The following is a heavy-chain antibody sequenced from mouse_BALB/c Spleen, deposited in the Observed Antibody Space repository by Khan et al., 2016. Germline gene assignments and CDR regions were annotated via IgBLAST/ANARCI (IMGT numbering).Heavy chain of an antibody. J-gene: IGHJ2*01. CDR2: ISSGGST. CDR1: GFTFSSYA. D-gene: IGHD1-3*01. CDR3: GRGPYIVDY. V-gene: IGHV5-6-5*01. Sequence: EVELVESGGDLVKPGGSPKLSCAASGFTFSSYAMSWVRQTPEKRLDWVASISSGGSTYYPDSVKGRFTISRDNGRNILYLQMSSLRSEDTAMYYCGRGPYIVDYWGQGTTLTVSS.